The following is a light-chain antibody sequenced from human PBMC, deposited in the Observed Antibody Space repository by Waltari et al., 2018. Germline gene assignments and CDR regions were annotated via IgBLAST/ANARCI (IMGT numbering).Light chain of an antibody. J-gene: IGKJ3*01. Sequence: DIQMTQSPSSVSASVGDRVTIPCRASQGISSSLAWYQQKPGKVPNILIYAASSLQSGVPSRFSGSGSGTDFTLTISSLQPEDSATYYCQQAKSFPLTFGPGTKVDIK. CDR1: QGISSS. V-gene: IGKV1-12*01. CDR3: QQAKSFPLT. CDR2: AAS.